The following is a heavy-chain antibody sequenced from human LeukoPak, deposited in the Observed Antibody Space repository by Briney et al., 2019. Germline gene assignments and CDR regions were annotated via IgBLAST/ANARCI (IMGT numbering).Heavy chain of an antibody. CDR2: ISSNGGST. CDR3: VKGGGYSYGTPDY. D-gene: IGHD5-18*01. Sequence: QPGGSLRLSCSASGFTFSSYAMHWVRQAPGKGLEYVSAISSNGGSTYYADSVKGRFTISRDNSKNTLYLRMSSLRAEDTAVYYCVKGGGYSYGTPDYWGQGTLVTVYS. CDR1: GFTFSSYA. V-gene: IGHV3-64D*06. J-gene: IGHJ4*02.